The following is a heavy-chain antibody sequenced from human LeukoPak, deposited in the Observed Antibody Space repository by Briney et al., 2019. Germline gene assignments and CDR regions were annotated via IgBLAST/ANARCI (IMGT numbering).Heavy chain of an antibody. V-gene: IGHV4-59*01. CDR2: IYYSGST. CDR1: GGSISSYY. J-gene: IGHJ3*02. Sequence: SETLSLTCTGSGGSISSYYWSWIRQPPGKGLEWIGYIYYSGSTNCNPSLKSRVTISVDTSKNQFSLKLSSVTAADTAVYYCARMIYCSSTSCYRSSAFDIWGQGTMVTVSS. CDR3: ARMIYCSSTSCYRSSAFDI. D-gene: IGHD2-2*02.